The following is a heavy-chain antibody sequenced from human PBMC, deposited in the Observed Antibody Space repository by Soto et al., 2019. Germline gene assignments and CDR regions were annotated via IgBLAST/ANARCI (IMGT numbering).Heavy chain of an antibody. CDR2: IKQDGSKK. D-gene: IGHD2-2*01. J-gene: IGHJ4*02. V-gene: IGHV3-7*01. CDR1: GFTFSSYW. Sequence: EVQLVESGGGLVQPGGSLRLSCVASGFTFSSYWMSWVRQAPGKGLEWVANIKQDGSKKYYVDSVKGRFTISRDNDKNSLYLEMNRLRAEDTAVYYCARATCSSSTCYAGYFDSWGQGTLVTVSS. CDR3: ARATCSSSTCYAGYFDS.